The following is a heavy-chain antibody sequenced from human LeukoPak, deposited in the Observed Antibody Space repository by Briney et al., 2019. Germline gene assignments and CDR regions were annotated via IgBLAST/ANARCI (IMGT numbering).Heavy chain of an antibody. CDR1: GGSISSSGYY. CDR2: IYYSGST. CDR3: AVYCSSTSCYARRAFDI. D-gene: IGHD2-2*01. Sequence: PSETLSLTCTVSGGSISSSGYYWGWIRQPPGKGLEWIGSIYYSGSTYYNSSLKSRVTISEDTSKNQFSLKLSSVTAADTAVYYCAVYCSSTSCYARRAFDIWGQGTTVTVSS. V-gene: IGHV4-39*01. J-gene: IGHJ3*02.